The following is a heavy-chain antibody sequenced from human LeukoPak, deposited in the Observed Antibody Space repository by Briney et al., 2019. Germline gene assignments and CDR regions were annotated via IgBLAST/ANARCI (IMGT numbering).Heavy chain of an antibody. V-gene: IGHV3-9*01. CDR1: GFTFDDYA. J-gene: IGHJ4*02. CDR3: AKDGGYSGYVVYYFDY. Sequence: GRSLRLSCAASGFTFDDYAMHWVRQAPGKGLEWVSGISWNSGSIGYADSVKGRFTISRDNAKNFLYLQMNSLRAEDTALYYCAKDGGYSGYVVYYFDYWGQGTLVTVSS. D-gene: IGHD5-12*01. CDR2: ISWNSGSI.